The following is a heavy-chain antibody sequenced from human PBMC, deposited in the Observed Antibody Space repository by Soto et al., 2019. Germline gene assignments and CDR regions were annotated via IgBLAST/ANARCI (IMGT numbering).Heavy chain of an antibody. CDR3: TTGLYGSGSSGGMDV. CDR1: GFTFSNAW. V-gene: IGHV3-15*01. D-gene: IGHD3-10*01. J-gene: IGHJ6*02. Sequence: EVQLVESGGGFVKPGGSLRLSCAASGFTFSNAWMSWVRQAPGKGLEWVGRIKRKTDGGTTDYAAPVKGRFTISRDDSKNTLYLQMNSLKTEDTAVYYCTTGLYGSGSSGGMDVWGQGTTVTVSS. CDR2: IKRKTDGGTT.